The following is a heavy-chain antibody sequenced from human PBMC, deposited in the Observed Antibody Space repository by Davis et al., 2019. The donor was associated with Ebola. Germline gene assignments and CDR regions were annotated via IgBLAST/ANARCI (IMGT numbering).Heavy chain of an antibody. CDR3: ARDYYESSGYFWYFDL. Sequence: MPSETLSLTCAVSGGSISSNYWWSWVRQSPGKGLEWIGEIYHSGTTNYNPSLKSRVTMSVDKAKNQLSLNLSSVTAADTAVYYCARDYYESSGYFWYFDLWGRGTLVTVSS. J-gene: IGHJ2*01. V-gene: IGHV4-4*02. CDR1: GGSISSNYW. D-gene: IGHD3-22*01. CDR2: IYHSGTT.